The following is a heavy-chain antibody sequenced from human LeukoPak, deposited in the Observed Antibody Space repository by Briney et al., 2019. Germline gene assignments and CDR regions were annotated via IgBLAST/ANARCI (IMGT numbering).Heavy chain of an antibody. D-gene: IGHD2-2*01. CDR2: INYIGSS. J-gene: IGHJ6*03. V-gene: IGHV4-59*08. Sequence: SGTLSLTCTVSGASISRNYWSWIRQPPGKGLEWIGYINYIGSSHYNPSLKSRVTISVDTSKNQFSLKVSSVTAADTAVYYCASGSSDYYYYYYMDVWGKGTTVTVSS. CDR3: ASGSSDYYYYYYMDV. CDR1: GASISRNY.